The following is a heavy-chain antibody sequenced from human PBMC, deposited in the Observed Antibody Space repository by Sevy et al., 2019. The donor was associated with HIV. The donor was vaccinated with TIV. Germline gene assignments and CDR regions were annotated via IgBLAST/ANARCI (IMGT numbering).Heavy chain of an antibody. Sequence: QSQTLSLTCAISGDSVSSNSAAWNWIRQSPSRGLEWLGRTYYRSKWYNDYAVSVKSRITINPDTSKNQFSLQLNSVTPEDTAVYYCARSGVAAAGTGIYWYFDLWGRRTLVTVSS. J-gene: IGHJ2*01. CDR3: ARSGVAAAGTGIYWYFDL. CDR1: GDSVSSNSAA. CDR2: TYYRSKWYN. D-gene: IGHD6-13*01. V-gene: IGHV6-1*01.